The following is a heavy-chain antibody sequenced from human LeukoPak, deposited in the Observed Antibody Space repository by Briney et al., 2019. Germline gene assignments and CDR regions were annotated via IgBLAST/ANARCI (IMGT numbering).Heavy chain of an antibody. V-gene: IGHV4-39*07. CDR1: GGSISSSSYY. CDR3: ARNPPRMKDYYYGMDV. CDR2: IYYSGST. Sequence: PSETLSLTCTVSGGSISSSSYYWGWIRQPPGKGLEWIGSIYYSGSTYYHPSLKSRVTISVDTSKNQFSLKLSSVTAADTAVYYCARNPPRMKDYYYGMDVWGQGTTVTVSS. J-gene: IGHJ6*02.